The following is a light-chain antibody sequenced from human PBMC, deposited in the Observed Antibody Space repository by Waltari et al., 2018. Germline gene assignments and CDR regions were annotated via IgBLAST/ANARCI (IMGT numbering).Light chain of an antibody. CDR1: QTITKF. V-gene: IGKV1-39*01. J-gene: IGKJ3*01. CDR3: QQAISTPHT. CDR2: TAS. Sequence: DIQMPQSPSSLPAYVGDRVTITCRASQTITKFLNWFQQKPGKAPKLLIYTASTLHSGVPSRFSGIGSGTDFTLTINSLQPEDFATYYCQQAISTPHTFGPGTKVDIK.